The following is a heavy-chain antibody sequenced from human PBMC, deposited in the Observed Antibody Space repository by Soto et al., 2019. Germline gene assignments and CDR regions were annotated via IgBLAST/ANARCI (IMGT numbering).Heavy chain of an antibody. CDR2: INAGNGNT. D-gene: IGHD3-22*01. V-gene: IGHV1-3*01. Sequence: ASVKVSCKASGYTFTSYAMHWVRQAPGQRLEWMGWINAGNGNTKYSQKFQGRVTITRDTSASTAYMELSSLRSEDTAVYYCARDYATPIPQYYYDRGGPAFDIWGQGTMVTVSS. J-gene: IGHJ3*02. CDR1: GYTFTSYA. CDR3: ARDYATPIPQYYYDRGGPAFDI.